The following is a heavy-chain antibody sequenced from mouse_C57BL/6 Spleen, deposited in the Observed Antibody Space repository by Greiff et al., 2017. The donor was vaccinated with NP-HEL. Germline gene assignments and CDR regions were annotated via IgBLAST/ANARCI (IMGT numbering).Heavy chain of an antibody. CDR3: ARRDYDDAMDY. CDR1: GYTFTSYW. D-gene: IGHD2-4*01. V-gene: IGHV1-55*01. CDR2: IYPGSGST. Sequence: VQLQQSGAELVKPGASVKMSCKASGYTFTSYWITWVKQRPGQGLEWIGDIYPGSGSTNYNEKFKSKATLTVDTSSSTAYMQLSSLPSEDSAVYYCARRDYDDAMDYWGQGTSVTVSS. J-gene: IGHJ4*01.